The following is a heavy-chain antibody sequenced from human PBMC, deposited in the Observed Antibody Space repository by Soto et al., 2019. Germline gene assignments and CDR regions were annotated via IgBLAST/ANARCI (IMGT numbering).Heavy chain of an antibody. J-gene: IGHJ4*02. D-gene: IGHD5-18*01. CDR2: IIPIFGTA. V-gene: IGHV1-69*12. Sequence: QVQLVQSGAEVKKPGSSVKVSCKASGGTFSSYAISWVRQAPGQGLEWMGGIIPIFGTANYAQKFHGRVTISADESTSTAYMALSSLRSEDTAVYYCAREGRHGDGYPAFDYWGQGSLVTVSS. CDR1: GGTFSSYA. CDR3: AREGRHGDGYPAFDY.